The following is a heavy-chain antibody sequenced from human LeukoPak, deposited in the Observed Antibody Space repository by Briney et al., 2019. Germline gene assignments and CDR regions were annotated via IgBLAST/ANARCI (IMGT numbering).Heavy chain of an antibody. D-gene: IGHD3-10*01. J-gene: IGHJ4*02. Sequence: GGSLRLSCAASGFTFSSYGMHWVRQAPGKGLEWVAFIRYDGSNKYYADSVKGRFTISRDNSKNTLYLQMNSLRAEDTAVYYCARERGYYGSGSRAFDYWGQGTLVTVSS. CDR1: GFTFSSYG. CDR3: ARERGYYGSGSRAFDY. CDR2: IRYDGSNK. V-gene: IGHV3-30*02.